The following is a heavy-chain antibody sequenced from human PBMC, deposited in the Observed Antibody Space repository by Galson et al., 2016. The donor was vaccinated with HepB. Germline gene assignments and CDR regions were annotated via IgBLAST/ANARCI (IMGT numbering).Heavy chain of an antibody. J-gene: IGHJ5*01. CDR3: TKDVSGATGSTSWFDS. V-gene: IGHV3-9*01. CDR1: GFTFDDYA. D-gene: IGHD1-1*01. CDR2: ISWNSGTI. Sequence: SLRLSCAASGFTFDDYAMHWVRRAPGKGLEWVSGISWNSGTIFYADSVRGRFTISRDNAKNSLFLQMKSLRPEDTALYYCTKDVSGATGSTSWFDSWGQGILVTVSS.